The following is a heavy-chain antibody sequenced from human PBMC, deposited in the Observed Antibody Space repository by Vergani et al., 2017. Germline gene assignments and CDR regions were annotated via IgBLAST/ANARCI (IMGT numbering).Heavy chain of an antibody. CDR2: MDYSGST. Sequence: QVQLRESGPGLVKPSETLSLTCTVSGDSVISTDYHWGWIRQPPGKGLEWIGSMDYSGSTSYNPSLESRISISFETPKNQFSLRLTSVTAADTAVYYCASKRGACRAAYCHSYDFWVPGTLVGVSS. V-gene: IGHV4-39*01. CDR3: ASKRGACRAAYCHSYDF. J-gene: IGHJ4*02. CDR1: GDSVISTDYH. D-gene: IGHD2-15*01.